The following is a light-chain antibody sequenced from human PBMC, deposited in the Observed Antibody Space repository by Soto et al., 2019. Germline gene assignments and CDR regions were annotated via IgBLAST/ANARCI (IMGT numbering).Light chain of an antibody. CDR2: AAS. Sequence: DSEVTHSPPSLSASVGDRVTITCRASRDIDNSLAWYQQVPGKAPKLLIYAASTLQSGVPSRFRGSGSGTSFILTITSLQPEDVATYYCQKYNKAPWIFGQGTKVAIK. J-gene: IGKJ1*01. V-gene: IGKV1-27*01. CDR1: RDIDNS. CDR3: QKYNKAPWI.